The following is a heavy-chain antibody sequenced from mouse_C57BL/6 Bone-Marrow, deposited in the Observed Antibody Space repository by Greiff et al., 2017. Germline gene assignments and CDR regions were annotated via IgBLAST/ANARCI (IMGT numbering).Heavy chain of an antibody. V-gene: IGHV7-1*01. D-gene: IGHD2-4*01. CDR2: SRNKANDYTT. CDR3: ARNYDYDVGYFDV. J-gene: IGHJ1*03. Sequence: EVKVVESGGGLVQSGRSLRLSCATSGFTFSDFYMEWVRQAPGKGLEWIAASRNKANDYTTEYSASVKGRFIVSRDTSQSILYLQMNALRAEDTAIYYCARNYDYDVGYFDVWGTGTTVTVSS. CDR1: GFTFSDFY.